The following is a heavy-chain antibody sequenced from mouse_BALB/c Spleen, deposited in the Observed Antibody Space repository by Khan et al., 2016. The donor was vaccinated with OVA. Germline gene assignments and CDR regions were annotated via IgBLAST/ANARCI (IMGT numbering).Heavy chain of an antibody. V-gene: IGHV5-9-3*01. CDR2: ISSGGSYT. CDR1: GFTFSSYA. CDR3: ERTHGYYGSNDFED. D-gene: IGHD1-1*01. J-gene: IGHJ2*01. Sequence: EVELVESGGGLVKPGGSLKLSCAASGFTFSSYALSWVRQPPEKRLEWVATISSGGSYTYYPASVKGRFTISRDHARNPLYLHLSSLSSEDTAMYSGERTHGYYGSNDFEDGGQGSNLTGSS.